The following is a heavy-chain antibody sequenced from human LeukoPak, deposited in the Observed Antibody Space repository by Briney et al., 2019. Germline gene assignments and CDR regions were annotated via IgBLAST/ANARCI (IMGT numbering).Heavy chain of an antibody. D-gene: IGHD3-22*01. V-gene: IGHV3-7*01. CDR3: ARAPQITYYYDSSGNTGEGY. CDR1: GFTFTKYW. J-gene: IGHJ4*02. Sequence: GGSLRLSCAASGFTFTKYWMTWVRQAPGKGLEWVGNIKQDGSDKNYMDSVKGRFTISRDNSKNTLYLQMNSLRAEDTAVYYCARAPQITYYYDSSGNTGEGYWSQGTLVTVSS. CDR2: IKQDGSDK.